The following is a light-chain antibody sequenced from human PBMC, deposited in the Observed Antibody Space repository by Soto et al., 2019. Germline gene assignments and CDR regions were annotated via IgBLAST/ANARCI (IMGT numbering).Light chain of an antibody. CDR3: QQYGSSPLYT. CDR2: GAS. CDR1: QSVSSSY. Sequence: EIGLTQSPGTLSLSPGKRATLSCRASQSVSSSYLAWYQQKPGQAPRLLIYGASSRATGIPDRFSGSGSGTDFTLTISRLEPEDFAVYYCQQYGSSPLYTFGQGTKLEIK. V-gene: IGKV3-20*01. J-gene: IGKJ2*01.